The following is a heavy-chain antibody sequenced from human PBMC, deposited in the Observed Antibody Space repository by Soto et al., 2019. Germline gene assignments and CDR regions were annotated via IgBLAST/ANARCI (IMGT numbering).Heavy chain of an antibody. CDR2: IYYSGST. CDR3: ARVRTTVTTEGGFDY. V-gene: IGHV4-30-4*01. J-gene: IGHJ4*02. D-gene: IGHD4-17*01. CDR1: GGSISSGNYY. Sequence: SETLSLTCTVSGGSISSGNYYWSWIRQPPGKGLEWIGYIYYSGSTYYNPSLKSRVTISVDTSKNQFSLKLSSVTAADTAVYYCARVRTTVTTEGGFDYWGQGTLVTVSS.